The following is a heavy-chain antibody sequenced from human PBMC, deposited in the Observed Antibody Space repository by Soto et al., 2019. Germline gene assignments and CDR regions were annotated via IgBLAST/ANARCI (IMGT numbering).Heavy chain of an antibody. CDR3: AKNVGYCAIGVCYREEGNYCDY. CDR1: GFTFSSYA. CDR2: IISSGGST. V-gene: IGHV3-23*01. J-gene: IGHJ4*02. D-gene: IGHD2-8*01. Sequence: EVQLLESGGGLVQPGGSLRLSCAASGFTFSSYAMSWVRQAPGKGLEWVSAIISSGGSTYYADSVKGRFTISRDNAKNTRYLQMNSLRAEETAVYYCAKNVGYCAIGVCYREEGNYCDYWGQGTLVTVSS.